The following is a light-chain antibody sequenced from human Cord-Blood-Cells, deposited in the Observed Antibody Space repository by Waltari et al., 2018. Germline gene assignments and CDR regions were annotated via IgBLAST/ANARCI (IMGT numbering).Light chain of an antibody. CDR1: QSVSSY. CDR2: AAS. V-gene: IGKV3-11*01. CDR3: QQRSHWPPRT. Sequence: TVLTPYPATLSLSPGERATISCRASQSVSSYLAWYQQKPGQAPRLLIYAASNRATGITARFSGSGSGTDFTLSISSLEPGDVAVYFCQQRSHWPPRTFGGGTKVAIK. J-gene: IGKJ4*01.